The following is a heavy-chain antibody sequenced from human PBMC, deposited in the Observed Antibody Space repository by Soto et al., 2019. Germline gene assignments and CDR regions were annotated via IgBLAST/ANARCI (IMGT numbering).Heavy chain of an antibody. CDR1: GYTFITYG. Sequence: QVQLVQSGAEVKKPGASVKVSCKASGYTFITYGVSWVRQAPGLGLDWLGWISTYNGNTRYAERLQGRGTMTTDTTTNKAYMELRNLRSDDTAVYYCARGPTDYYDNSANYFLDYWGQGTLVTVSS. CDR2: ISTYNGNT. J-gene: IGHJ4*02. CDR3: ARGPTDYYDNSANYFLDY. D-gene: IGHD3-22*01. V-gene: IGHV1-18*01.